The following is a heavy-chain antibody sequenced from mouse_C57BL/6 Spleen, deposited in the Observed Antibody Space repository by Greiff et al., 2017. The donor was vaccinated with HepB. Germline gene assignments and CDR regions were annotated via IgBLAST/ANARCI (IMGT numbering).Heavy chain of an antibody. Sequence: VQLKESGPELVKPGASVKISCKASGYAFSSSWMNWVKQRPGKGLEWIGRIYPGDGDTNYNGKFKGKATLTADKSSSTAYMQLSSLTSEDSAVYFCAREGAFAYWGQGTLVTVSA. CDR2: IYPGDGDT. J-gene: IGHJ3*01. CDR1: GYAFSSSW. CDR3: AREGAFAY. V-gene: IGHV1-82*01.